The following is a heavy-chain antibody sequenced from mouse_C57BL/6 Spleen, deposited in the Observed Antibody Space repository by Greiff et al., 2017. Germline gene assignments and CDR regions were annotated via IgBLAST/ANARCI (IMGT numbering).Heavy chain of an antibody. V-gene: IGHV14-4*01. J-gene: IGHJ3*01. Sequence: VQLQQSGAELVRPGASVKLSCTASGFNIKDDYMHWVKQRPEQGLEWIGWIDPENGDTEYASKFQGKATITADTSSNTAYLQLSSLTSEDTAVYYCTHYSNPSYWGRGTLDTVS. CDR1: GFNIKDDY. CDR3: THYSNPSY. CDR2: IDPENGDT. D-gene: IGHD2-5*01.